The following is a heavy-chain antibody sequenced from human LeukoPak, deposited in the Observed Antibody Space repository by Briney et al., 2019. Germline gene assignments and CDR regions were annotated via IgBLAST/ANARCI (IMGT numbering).Heavy chain of an antibody. D-gene: IGHD2-21*02. Sequence: ASVKVSCKASGGTFSSYSISWVRQAPGQGLEWMGRIIPILGIANYAQKFQDRVTITAAKSTSTAYMELSSLRFEDTAVYYCARDAFTAYCGGDCYSWPYWYFDLWGRGTLVTVSS. CDR3: ARDAFTAYCGGDCYSWPYWYFDL. CDR2: IIPILGIA. J-gene: IGHJ2*01. CDR1: GGTFSSYS. V-gene: IGHV1-69*04.